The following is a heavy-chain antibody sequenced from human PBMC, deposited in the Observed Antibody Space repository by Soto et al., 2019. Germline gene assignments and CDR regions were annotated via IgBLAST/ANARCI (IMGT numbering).Heavy chain of an antibody. Sequence: GGSLRLSCAASGFTFSSYAMSWVRQAPGKGLEWVSAISGSGGSTYYADSVKGRFTISRDNSKNTLYLQMNSLRAEDTAVYYCAKGVSELLSWNWFDPWGQGTLVTVSS. CDR2: ISGSGGST. J-gene: IGHJ5*02. CDR3: AKGVSELLSWNWFDP. D-gene: IGHD1-26*01. CDR1: GFTFSSYA. V-gene: IGHV3-23*01.